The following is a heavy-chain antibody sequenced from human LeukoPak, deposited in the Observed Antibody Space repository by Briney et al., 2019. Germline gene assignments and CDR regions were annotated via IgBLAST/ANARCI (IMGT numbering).Heavy chain of an antibody. CDR1: GFTFSSYE. J-gene: IGHJ6*03. V-gene: IGHV3-48*03. D-gene: IGHD1-26*01. CDR2: ISSSGSTI. CDR3: ARDPYSGNYGNYYYYYMDV. Sequence: GGSLRLSCAASGFTFSSYEMNWVRQAPGKGLEWVSYISSSGSTIYYADSVKGRFTISRDNAKNSLYLQMNNLGPEDTAVYYCARDPYSGNYGNYYYYYMDVWGKGTTVTISS.